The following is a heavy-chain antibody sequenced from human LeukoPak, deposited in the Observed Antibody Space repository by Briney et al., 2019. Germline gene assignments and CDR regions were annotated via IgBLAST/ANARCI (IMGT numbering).Heavy chain of an antibody. Sequence: GGSLRLSCAASGFTFSSYGMHWVRQAPGKGLEWVAVISYDGSNKYYADSVKGRFTISRDNSKNTLYLQMNSLRAEDTAVCYCAKDSMFDYWGQGTLVTVSS. CDR3: AKDSMFDY. J-gene: IGHJ4*02. CDR1: GFTFSSYG. V-gene: IGHV3-30*18. D-gene: IGHD2/OR15-2a*01. CDR2: ISYDGSNK.